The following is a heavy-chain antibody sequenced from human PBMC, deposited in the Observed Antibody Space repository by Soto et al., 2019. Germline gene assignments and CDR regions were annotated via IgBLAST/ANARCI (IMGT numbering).Heavy chain of an antibody. CDR2: ISGSGDST. J-gene: IGHJ4*02. D-gene: IGHD4-17*01. Sequence: GGSLRLSCAASGFTFSSYAMSWVRQAPGKGLEWVSAISGSGDSTYYADSVKGRFTISRDNSKNTLYLQMNSLRAEDTAVYYCAKDVHGDFEYYFDYWGQGTLVTVSS. CDR1: GFTFSSYA. CDR3: AKDVHGDFEYYFDY. V-gene: IGHV3-23*01.